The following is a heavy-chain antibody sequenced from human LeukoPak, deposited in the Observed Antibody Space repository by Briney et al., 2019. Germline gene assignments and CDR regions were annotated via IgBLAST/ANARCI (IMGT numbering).Heavy chain of an antibody. CDR2: IYYSGST. Sequence: SETLSLTCTVSGGSLRSSIYYWGWIRQPPGKGLEWSGSIYYSGSTFYNPSLKSRVTISVDTSKNQFSLKLSSVTAADTAVYYCARAGTIFGVVTSHSDYWGQGTLVSVPS. D-gene: IGHD3-3*01. V-gene: IGHV4-39*07. CDR3: ARAGTIFGVVTSHSDY. J-gene: IGHJ4*02. CDR1: GGSLRSSIYY.